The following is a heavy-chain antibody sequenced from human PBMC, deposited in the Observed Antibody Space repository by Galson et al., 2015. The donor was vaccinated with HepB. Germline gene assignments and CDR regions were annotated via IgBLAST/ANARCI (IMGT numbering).Heavy chain of an antibody. J-gene: IGHJ4*02. CDR1: GFTFDDYG. V-gene: IGHV3-20*04. D-gene: IGHD3-22*01. CDR3: ARGTYYYDSSGYYPPDY. CDR2: INWNGGST. Sequence: SLRLSCAASGFTFDDYGMSWVRQAPGKGLEWVSGINWNGGSTGYADSVKGRFTISRDNAKNSLYLRMNSLRAEDTALYYCARGTYYYDSSGYYPPDYWGQGTLVTVSS.